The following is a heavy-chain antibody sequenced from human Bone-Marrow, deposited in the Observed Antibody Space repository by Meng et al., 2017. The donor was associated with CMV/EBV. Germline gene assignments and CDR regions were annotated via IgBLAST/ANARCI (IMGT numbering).Heavy chain of an antibody. Sequence: GESLKISCAASGFIFSTYAMHWVRQAPGKGLEWVAVISYDGSNKYYADSVKGRFTISRDNSKNTLYLQMNSLRAEDTAVYYCARLSFVLAAVVGGAFDIWGQGTMVTVSS. CDR1: GFIFSTYA. V-gene: IGHV3-30-3*01. D-gene: IGHD6-13*01. J-gene: IGHJ3*02. CDR2: ISYDGSNK. CDR3: ARLSFVLAAVVGGAFDI.